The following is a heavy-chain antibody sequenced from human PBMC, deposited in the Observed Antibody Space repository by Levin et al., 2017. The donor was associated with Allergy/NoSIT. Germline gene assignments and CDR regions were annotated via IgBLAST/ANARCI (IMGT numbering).Heavy chain of an antibody. J-gene: IGHJ4*02. CDR3: ARDKEDGSCSAGDCYPDY. D-gene: IGHD2-15*01. CDR1: GFSFRIYD. CDR2: ISGSGSII. V-gene: IGHV3-48*02. Sequence: GGSLRLSCAASGFSFRIYDMSWVRQAPGKGLEWVSFISGSGSIILYADSVKGRFTISRDNAKSSLYLQMNSLRDEDTAVYYCARDKEDGSCSAGDCYPDYWGQGTLVTVSS.